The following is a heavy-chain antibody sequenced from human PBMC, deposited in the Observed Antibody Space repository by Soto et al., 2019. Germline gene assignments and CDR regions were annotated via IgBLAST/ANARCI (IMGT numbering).Heavy chain of an antibody. CDR2: ISGSSSYI. J-gene: IGHJ6*03. CDR3: ARDGAYCSGTGCRDYYHYMDV. D-gene: IGHD2-2*01. Sequence: EVQLVESGGGLVKPGGSLRLSCAASGFSFTDYSMNWVRQAPGKGLEWVSSISGSSSYIYYPNSLKGRFTVSRDNAERSLFLQMNSLGAEDTAVYYCARDGAYCSGTGCRDYYHYMDVWGKGTTVTVSS. CDR1: GFSFTDYS. V-gene: IGHV3-21*01.